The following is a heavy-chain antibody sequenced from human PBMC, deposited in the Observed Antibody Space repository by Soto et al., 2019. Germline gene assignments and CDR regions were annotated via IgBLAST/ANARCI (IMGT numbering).Heavy chain of an antibody. Sequence: LRLSCAASGFTFSSYWVSWVRQAPGKGLEWVANIKQDGSEKYYVDSVKGRFTISRDNAKNSLYLQMNSLRAEDTAVYYCAREVLRYFDWSGFDPWGQGTLVTVSS. CDR1: GFTFSSYW. CDR2: IKQDGSEK. CDR3: AREVLRYFDWSGFDP. J-gene: IGHJ5*02. V-gene: IGHV3-7*03. D-gene: IGHD3-9*01.